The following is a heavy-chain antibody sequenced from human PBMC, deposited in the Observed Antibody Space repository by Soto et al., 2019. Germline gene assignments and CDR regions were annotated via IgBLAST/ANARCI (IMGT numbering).Heavy chain of an antibody. Sequence: EVQVLESGGDLVQPGGSLRLSCSASGFTFSNYDMSWVRQAPGKGLAWVSAISHSGRGTYYADSVEGRFTISRDNSKNTVYLQINSLRVEDTALYYCARVTEEHDRASSWYDPWGQGTLVTVSS. CDR3: ARVTEEHDRASSWYDP. CDR1: GFTFSNYD. CDR2: ISHSGRGT. J-gene: IGHJ5*02. V-gene: IGHV3-23*01. D-gene: IGHD2-21*01.